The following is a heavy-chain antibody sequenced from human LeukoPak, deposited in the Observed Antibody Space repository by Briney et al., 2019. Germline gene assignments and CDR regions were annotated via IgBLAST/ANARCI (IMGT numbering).Heavy chain of an antibody. CDR3: ARDRDWNSGFDY. Sequence: MPGGSLRLSCAASGFTFSSYNMKWVRQAPGKGLEWVSSISTSSSYIYYADSVKGRFTISRDNAKNSLYLQMNSLRAEDTAVYYCARDRDWNSGFDYWGQGTLVTVSS. J-gene: IGHJ4*02. V-gene: IGHV3-21*01. CDR1: GFTFSSYN. CDR2: ISTSSSYI. D-gene: IGHD1-7*01.